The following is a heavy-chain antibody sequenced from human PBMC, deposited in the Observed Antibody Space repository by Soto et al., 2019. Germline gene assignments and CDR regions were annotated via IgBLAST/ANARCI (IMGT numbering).Heavy chain of an antibody. V-gene: IGHV1-3*01. J-gene: IGHJ3*02. CDR3: ARVSGYCSGGSCEGAFDI. CDR2: INAGNGNT. CDR1: GCTFTSYA. D-gene: IGHD2-15*01. Sequence: ASVKVSCKASGCTFTSYAMHWVRQAPGQRLEWMGWINAGNGNTKYSQKFQGRVTITRDTSASTAYMELSSLRSEDTAVYYCARVSGYCSGGSCEGAFDIWGQGAMVTVSS.